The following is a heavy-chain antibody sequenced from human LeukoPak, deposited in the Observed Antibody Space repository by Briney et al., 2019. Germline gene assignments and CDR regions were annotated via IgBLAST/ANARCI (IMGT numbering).Heavy chain of an antibody. D-gene: IGHD1-20*01. Sequence: GGSLKISCKGSGYSFTSYWIGWVRQMPGKGLEWMGIIYPGDSATRYSPSFQGQVTISADKPISTAYLQWGSLKASDTAMYYCASLKITGGMVDIWGQGTMVTVSS. J-gene: IGHJ3*02. CDR1: GYSFTSYW. CDR3: ASLKITGGMVDI. CDR2: IYPGDSAT. V-gene: IGHV5-51*04.